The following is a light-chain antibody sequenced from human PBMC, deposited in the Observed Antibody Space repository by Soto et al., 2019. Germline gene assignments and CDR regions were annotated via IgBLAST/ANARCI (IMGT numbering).Light chain of an antibody. CDR3: QQYGRSWT. V-gene: IGKV3-20*01. J-gene: IGKJ1*01. Sequence: EIVLTQSPGTLSLSPGERVTLSCRASQSVRNSYLAWYQQRPGQAPRLLIYGASSRATGIPDRFSGSGSGTEFTLTNSRLEPEDFAVYYCQQYGRSWTLGQGTNLEIK. CDR1: QSVRNSY. CDR2: GAS.